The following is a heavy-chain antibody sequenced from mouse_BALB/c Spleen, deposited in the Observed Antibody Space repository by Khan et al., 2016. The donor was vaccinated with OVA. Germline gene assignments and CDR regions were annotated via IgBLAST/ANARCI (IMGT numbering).Heavy chain of an antibody. CDR2: LWADGST. CDR3: ARDDGNYVDVMDY. D-gene: IGHD2-1*01. V-gene: IGHV2-9*02. Sequence: QVQLKESGPGLVAPSQSLSINCTVSGFTLISYGVHWVRQSPGKGLEWLGILWADGSTNYNSALMARLSISKDNSKSQVFLKMNSVQTDDTAMYYCARDDGNYVDVMDYWGQGTSVTVSS. J-gene: IGHJ4*01. CDR1: GFTLISYG.